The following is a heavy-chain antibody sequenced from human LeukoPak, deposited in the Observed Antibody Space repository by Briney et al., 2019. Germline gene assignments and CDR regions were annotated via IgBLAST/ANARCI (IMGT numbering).Heavy chain of an antibody. CDR1: GVSIRSVSYH. V-gene: IGHV4-61*02. J-gene: IGHJ4*02. CDR2: IYTSGST. D-gene: IGHD3-16*01. Sequence: SDTLSLTRTVCGVSIRSVSYHARSVRQPAGKGLGWSGRIYTSGSTNYNPSLKIRVTISVDTSKNQFSLKLSSVTAADTAVYYCATWGHLTLFDYWGQGTLVTVSS. CDR3: ATWGHLTLFDY.